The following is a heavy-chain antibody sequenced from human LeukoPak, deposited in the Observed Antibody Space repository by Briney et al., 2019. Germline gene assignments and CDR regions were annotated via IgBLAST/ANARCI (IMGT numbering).Heavy chain of an antibody. V-gene: IGHV4-59*08. CDR3: ARQPFSSTSCYFDP. CDR2: IYYSGSN. CDR1: GGSISSYY. Sequence: SETLSLTCTVPGGSISSYYWSWIRQPPGKGLEWIGYIYYSGSNNYSPSIKSRVTISVDTSKNQFSLKLSSVTAADTAVYYCARQPFSSTSCYFDPWGQGTLVTVSS. J-gene: IGHJ5*02. D-gene: IGHD2-2*01.